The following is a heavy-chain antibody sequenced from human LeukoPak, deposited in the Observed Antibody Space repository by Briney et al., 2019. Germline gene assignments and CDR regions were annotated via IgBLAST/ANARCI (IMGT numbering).Heavy chain of an antibody. CDR1: GGSIISGDYY. V-gene: IGHV4-30-4*08. Sequence: SETLSLTCTVSGGSIISGDYYWSWIRQPPGKGLECIGYIYYTGTTYYNPSLQGRVTISDDTSKNQFSLKLSSVTAADTAVYYCARAPSIAARRRGLTTDYWGQGTLVTVSS. D-gene: IGHD6-6*01. CDR3: ARAPSIAARRRGLTTDY. J-gene: IGHJ4*02. CDR2: IYYTGTT.